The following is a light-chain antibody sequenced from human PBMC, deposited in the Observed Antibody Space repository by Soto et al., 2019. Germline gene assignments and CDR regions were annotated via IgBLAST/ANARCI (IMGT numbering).Light chain of an antibody. CDR3: QHYGTSGL. CDR1: QSVSDMY. CDR2: AS. V-gene: IGKV3-20*01. Sequence: DIVLTQSPGTLSLSPGERATLSCRASQSVSDMYLAWYQHKPGQAPRLLIYASNRATGIPDRFSGSGSGTDFTLTINRLEPEDFAVYYCQHYGTSGLFGPGTKVEIK. J-gene: IGKJ3*01.